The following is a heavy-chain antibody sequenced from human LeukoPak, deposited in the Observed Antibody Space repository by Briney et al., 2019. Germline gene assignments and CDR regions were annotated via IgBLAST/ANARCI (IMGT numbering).Heavy chain of an antibody. V-gene: IGHV4-39*07. Sequence: SETLSLTCTVSGGSISSSSYYWGWIRQPPGKGLEWIGTIYYSGSTYYNPSLKSRVTISVDTSKNQFSLKLSSVTAADTAVYYCARSGLWFGEQYYYYGMDVWGQGTTVTVSS. CDR3: ARSGLWFGEQYYYYGMDV. CDR2: IYYSGST. J-gene: IGHJ6*02. CDR1: GGSISSSSYY. D-gene: IGHD3-10*01.